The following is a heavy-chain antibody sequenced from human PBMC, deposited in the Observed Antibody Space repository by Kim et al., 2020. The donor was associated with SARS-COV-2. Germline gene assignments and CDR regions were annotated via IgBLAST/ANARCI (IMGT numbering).Heavy chain of an antibody. J-gene: IGHJ6*02. CDR1: GGTFSSYA. V-gene: IGHV1-69*13. CDR3: ARGITGTTAYYYGMDV. Sequence: SVKVSCKASGGTFSSYAISWVRQAPGQGLEWMGGIIPIFGTANYAQKFQGRVTITADESTSTAYMELSSLRSEDTAVYYCARGITGTTAYYYGMDVWGQGTTVTVSS. CDR2: IIPIFGTA. D-gene: IGHD1-20*01.